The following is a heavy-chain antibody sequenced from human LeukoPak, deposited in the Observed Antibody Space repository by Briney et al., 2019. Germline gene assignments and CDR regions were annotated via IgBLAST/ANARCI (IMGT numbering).Heavy chain of an antibody. V-gene: IGHV3-7*01. CDR1: GFTFRTSW. D-gene: IGHD5-24*01. CDR2: IKQDGSEK. CDR3: ARVLWRWLQFGAFDN. Sequence: GGSLRLSCEASGFTFRTSWMHWVRQAPGKGLEWVANIKQDGSEKYYVDSVKGRFTISRDNAKNSLYLQMNSLRAEDTAVYYCARVLWRWLQFGAFDNWGQGTMVTVSS. J-gene: IGHJ3*02.